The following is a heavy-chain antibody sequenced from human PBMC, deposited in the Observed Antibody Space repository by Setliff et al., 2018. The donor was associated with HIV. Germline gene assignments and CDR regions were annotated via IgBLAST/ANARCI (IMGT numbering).Heavy chain of an antibody. CDR1: GYTFTSYY. V-gene: IGHV1-46*01. J-gene: IGHJ6*02. D-gene: IGHD3-10*01. Sequence: ASVKVSCKASGYTFTSYYMHWVRQAPGQGLEWMGIINPSGGSTSYAQKFQGRVTMTRDTSTSTVYMELSSLKSEDTAVYYCARDLYYYGSGSPNYYYYYGMDVWGQGTTVTVSS. CDR3: ARDLYYYGSGSPNYYYYYGMDV. CDR2: INPSGGST.